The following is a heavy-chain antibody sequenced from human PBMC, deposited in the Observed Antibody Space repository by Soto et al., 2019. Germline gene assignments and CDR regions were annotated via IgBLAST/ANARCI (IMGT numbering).Heavy chain of an antibody. J-gene: IGHJ6*01. CDR2: INPNSGGT. CDR1: GYTFTGYY. Sequence: ASVKVSCKASGYTFTGYYIHWVRQARGQGLEWMGWINPNSGGTNYAQKFQGWVTMTRDTSISTAYMELSRLRSDDTAVYYCARSYLGGYSSGWYYYYYGMDVWGQGTTVTVSS. CDR3: ARSYLGGYSSGWYYYYYGMDV. V-gene: IGHV1-2*04. D-gene: IGHD6-19*01.